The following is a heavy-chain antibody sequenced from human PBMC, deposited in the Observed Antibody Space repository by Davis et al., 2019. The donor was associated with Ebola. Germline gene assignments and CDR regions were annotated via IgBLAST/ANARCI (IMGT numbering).Heavy chain of an antibody. CDR2: ISASAGST. CDR1: GFSFTSYA. D-gene: IGHD2-8*01. Sequence: GESLKISCAASGFSFTSYAMTWVRQAPGKGLQWVSVISASAGSTFYADSVKGRFTISRDNSKNTLYLQMNSLRAEDTAVYYCAKDTKYNGDNSCYGNWANNRFDPWGQGTLVTVSS. V-gene: IGHV3-23*01. J-gene: IGHJ5*02. CDR3: AKDTKYNGDNSCYGNWANNRFDP.